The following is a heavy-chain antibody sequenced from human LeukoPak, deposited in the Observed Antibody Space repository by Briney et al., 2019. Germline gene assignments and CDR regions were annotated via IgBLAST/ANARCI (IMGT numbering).Heavy chain of an antibody. CDR1: GFTFSIYC. V-gene: IGHV3-7*04. Sequence: GGSLRLSCSASGFTFSIYCMNWVRQAPGKGLEWVANIEQHGNEKYYMDPVKGRFTISRDNAKNSLYLEMNSLRAEDTAVYYCAGGDYYGSGSARRHWFDPWGQGTLVTVSS. J-gene: IGHJ5*02. CDR3: AGGDYYGSGSARRHWFDP. CDR2: IEQHGNEK. D-gene: IGHD3-10*01.